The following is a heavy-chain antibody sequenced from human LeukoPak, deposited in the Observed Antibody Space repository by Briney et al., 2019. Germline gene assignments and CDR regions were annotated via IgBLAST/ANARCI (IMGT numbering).Heavy chain of an antibody. J-gene: IGHJ4*02. CDR3: AVTRTRGDH. V-gene: IGHV3-7*03. Sequence: TGGSLRLSCAASGFTFSNYWMTWIRQAPGKGLEWVANINQDGSDKYYVDSVKGRFTISRDNTKSSVFLQMNSLRAEDTAVYYCAVTRTRGDHWGQGTLVTVSS. D-gene: IGHD3-10*01. CDR1: GFTFSNYW. CDR2: INQDGSDK.